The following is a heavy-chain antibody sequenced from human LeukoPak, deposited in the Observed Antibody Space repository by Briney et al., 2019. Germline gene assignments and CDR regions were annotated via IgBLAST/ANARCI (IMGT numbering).Heavy chain of an antibody. J-gene: IGHJ4*02. CDR2: TRYRSTWNT. D-gene: IGHD7-27*01. Sequence: SQTLSLTCAISGDSVSSKSVSWNWVRQSPSRGLEYLGRTRYRSTWNTFYSLSVQGRITINADTSRNQVSLRLNSVTPEDTALYYCVRDFNWAFDSWGQGTLVTVSS. V-gene: IGHV6-1*01. CDR1: GDSVSSKSVS. CDR3: VRDFNWAFDS.